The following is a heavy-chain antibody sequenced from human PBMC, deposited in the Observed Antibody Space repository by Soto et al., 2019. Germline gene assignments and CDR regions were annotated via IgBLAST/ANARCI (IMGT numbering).Heavy chain of an antibody. J-gene: IGHJ4*02. D-gene: IGHD5-12*01. CDR1: GGSFSGYY. CDR2: INHSGST. Sequence: PSETLSLTCAVYGGSFSGYYWSWIRQPPGKGLEWIGEINHSGSTNYNPSLKSRVTISVDTSKNQFSLQLNSVTPEDTAVYYCARDFTRDGYNYPFDYWGQGTLVTVSS. V-gene: IGHV4-34*01. CDR3: ARDFTRDGYNYPFDY.